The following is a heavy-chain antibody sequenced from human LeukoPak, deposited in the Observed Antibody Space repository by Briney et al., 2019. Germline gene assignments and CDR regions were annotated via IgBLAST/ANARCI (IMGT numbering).Heavy chain of an antibody. CDR2: IIPIFGTA. CDR3: ASTNFYSSSSTAFDY. D-gene: IGHD6-6*01. J-gene: IGHJ4*02. CDR1: GGTFSSYA. V-gene: IGHV1-69*05. Sequence: ASVKVSCKASGGTFSSYAISWVRQAPGLGLEWMGGIIPIFGTANYAQKFQGRVTITTDESTSTAYMELSSLRSEDTAVYYCASTNFYSSSSTAFDYWGQGTLVTVSS.